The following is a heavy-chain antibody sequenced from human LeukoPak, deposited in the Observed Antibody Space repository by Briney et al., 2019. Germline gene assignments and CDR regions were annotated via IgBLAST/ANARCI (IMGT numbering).Heavy chain of an antibody. CDR1: GFSFSSYW. CDR2: INSDGSIT. Sequence: PGGSLRLSCAASGFSFSSYWMHWVRQAPGKGLVWVSRINSDGSITSYADSVKGRFTISRDNAKNTLYLQMNSLRAEDTAVYYCARGSGVGYRYGYDYYGMDVWGQGTTVTVSS. V-gene: IGHV3-74*01. D-gene: IGHD5-18*01. J-gene: IGHJ6*02. CDR3: ARGSGVGYRYGYDYYGMDV.